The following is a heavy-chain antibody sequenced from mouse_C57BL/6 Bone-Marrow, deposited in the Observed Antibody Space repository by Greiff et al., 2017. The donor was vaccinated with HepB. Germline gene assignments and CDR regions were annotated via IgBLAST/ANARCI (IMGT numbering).Heavy chain of an antibody. J-gene: IGHJ2*01. CDR2: INPSTGGT. CDR3: ARSPYYYGSSYVGYFDY. V-gene: IGHV1-42*01. CDR1: GYSFTGYY. D-gene: IGHD1-1*01. Sequence: EVQLQQSGPELVKPGASVKISCKASGYSFTGYYMNWVKQSPEKSLEWIGEINPSTGGTTYNQKFKAKATLTVDKSSSTAYMQLKSLTSEDSAVYYCARSPYYYGSSYVGYFDYWGQGTTLTVSS.